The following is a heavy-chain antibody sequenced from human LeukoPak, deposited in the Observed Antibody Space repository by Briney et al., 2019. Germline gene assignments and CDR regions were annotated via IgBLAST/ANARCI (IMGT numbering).Heavy chain of an antibody. D-gene: IGHD6-13*01. CDR3: AKGLAAALYYYYGMDV. Sequence: GGALRLSCAASGFTFSSYAMSWVRQAPGKGLEWVSAISGSGGSTYYADSVKGRFTISRDNSKNTLYLQMNSLRAEDTAVYYCAKGLAAALYYYYGMDVWGQGTTVTVSS. J-gene: IGHJ6*02. CDR2: ISGSGGST. V-gene: IGHV3-23*01. CDR1: GFTFSSYA.